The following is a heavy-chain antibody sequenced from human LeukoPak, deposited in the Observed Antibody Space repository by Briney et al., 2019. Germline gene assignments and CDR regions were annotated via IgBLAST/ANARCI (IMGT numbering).Heavy chain of an antibody. CDR2: ISGSDGKT. CDR3: ARWYYYETSGLYYGSFDN. J-gene: IGHJ5*02. V-gene: IGHV3-23*01. CDR1: GFTFSTYA. D-gene: IGHD3-22*01. Sequence: PGGSLRLSCAASGFTFSTYAMTWVRQAPGKGLEWVSGISGSDGKTYYADSVKGRFTVSRDNARNTLYLQMNSLRAEDTAVYYCARWYYYETSGLYYGSFDNWGQGTLVTVSS.